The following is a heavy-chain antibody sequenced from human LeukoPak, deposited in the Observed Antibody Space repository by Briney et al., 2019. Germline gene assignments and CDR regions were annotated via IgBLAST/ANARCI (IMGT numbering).Heavy chain of an antibody. D-gene: IGHD3-22*01. J-gene: IGHJ5*02. Sequence: ASVKVSCKASGYTFTSYYMHWVRQATGQGLEWMGIINPSGGSTSYAQKFQGRVTMTRDMSTSTVYMELSSLRSEDTAVYYCARVSFAHYDSSGYYWFDPWGQGTLVTVSS. CDR1: GYTFTSYY. CDR2: INPSGGST. CDR3: ARVSFAHYDSSGYYWFDP. V-gene: IGHV1-46*01.